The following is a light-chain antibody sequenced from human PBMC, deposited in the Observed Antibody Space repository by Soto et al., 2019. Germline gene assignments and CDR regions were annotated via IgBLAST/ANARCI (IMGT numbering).Light chain of an antibody. CDR3: ATWDDSLNGPV. V-gene: IGLV1-44*01. Sequence: QSVLTQPPSVSGISGQRVTISCSGGSSNIGRNSVDWFRQLPGTAPKVLITNDNQRPSGVPDRFSGSKSGASASLAINGLESEDEAHYYCATWDDSLNGPVFGGGTQLTVL. J-gene: IGLJ2*01. CDR2: NDN. CDR1: SSNIGRNS.